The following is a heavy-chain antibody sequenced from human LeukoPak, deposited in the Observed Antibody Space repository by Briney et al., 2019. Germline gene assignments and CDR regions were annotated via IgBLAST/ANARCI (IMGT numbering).Heavy chain of an antibody. CDR3: ARGQPSKTIRYFDWLLSHWFDP. CDR2: MNPNSGNT. J-gene: IGHJ5*02. Sequence: ASVKVSCKASGYTFTSYDINWVRRATGQGLEWMGWMNPNSGNTGYAQKFQGRVTMTRNISISTAYMELSSLRSEDTAVYYCARGQPSKTIRYFDWLLSHWFDPWGQGTLVTVSS. CDR1: GYTFTSYD. D-gene: IGHD3-9*01. V-gene: IGHV1-8*01.